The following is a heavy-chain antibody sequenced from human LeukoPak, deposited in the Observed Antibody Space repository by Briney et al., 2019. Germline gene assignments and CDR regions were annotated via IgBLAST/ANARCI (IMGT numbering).Heavy chain of an antibody. J-gene: IGHJ3*02. V-gene: IGHV3-9*01. CDR3: AKDIQTYYYDSSGYFGAFDI. CDR2: ISWNSGSI. D-gene: IGHD3-22*01. CDR1: GFTFDDYA. Sequence: PGGSLRLSCAASGFTFDDYAMHWVRQAPGKGLEWVSGISWNSGSIGYADSVKGRFTISRDNAKNSLYLQMNSLRAGDTALYYCAKDIQTYYYDSSGYFGAFDIWGQGTMVTVSS.